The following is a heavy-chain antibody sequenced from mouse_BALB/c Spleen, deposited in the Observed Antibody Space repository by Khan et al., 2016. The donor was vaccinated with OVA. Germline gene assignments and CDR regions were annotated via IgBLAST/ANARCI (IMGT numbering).Heavy chain of an antibody. CDR2: ISTYYGDV. J-gene: IGHJ3*01. Sequence: VQLQQSGAELVRPGVSVKISCKGSGYTFTDFTIHWVKQSHALSLEWIGVISTYYGDVTYNQKFKGKATMTVDKSSSTTYMELARLTSEDSAISDCTEGAWGSRFAYWGQGTLVTVSA. V-gene: IGHV1S137*01. CDR1: GYTFTDFT. CDR3: TEGAWGSRFAY.